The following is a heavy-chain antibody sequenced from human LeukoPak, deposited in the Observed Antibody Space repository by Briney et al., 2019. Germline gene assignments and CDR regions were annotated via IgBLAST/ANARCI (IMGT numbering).Heavy chain of an antibody. CDR3: ARLSGAYYSDFDY. CDR2: IYTSGST. D-gene: IGHD3-22*01. Sequence: SGPTLVKPSETLSLTCTVSGGSISTYYWSWIRQSAGKGLEWIGRIYTSGSTNYNPSLKSRVTMSEDTSKSQFSLRLSSVTAADTAVHYCARLSGAYYSDFDYWGQGTLVTVSS. CDR1: GGSISTYY. V-gene: IGHV4-4*07. J-gene: IGHJ4*02.